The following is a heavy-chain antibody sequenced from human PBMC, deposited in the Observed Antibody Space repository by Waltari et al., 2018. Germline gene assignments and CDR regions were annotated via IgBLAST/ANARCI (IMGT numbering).Heavy chain of an antibody. CDR1: GYTFTGYY. J-gene: IGHJ4*02. D-gene: IGHD3-3*01. Sequence: QVQLVQSGAEVKKPGASVKVPCKASGYTFTGYYMPWVRQAPGQGLVSLGRSHPDSVGLNYAQKFQGRVASTGDTSISTACMELSRLRSNATAVFYGARGEYDFWDRYYFDYWGQGTLVTVSS. V-gene: IGHV1-2*01. CDR2: SHPDSVGL. CDR3: ARGEYDFWDRYYFDY.